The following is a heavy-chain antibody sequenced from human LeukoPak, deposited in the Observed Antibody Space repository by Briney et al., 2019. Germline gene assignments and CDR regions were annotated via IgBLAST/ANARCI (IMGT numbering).Heavy chain of an antibody. Sequence: GASVTVSCKASGYTFTSYYMHWVRQAPGQGLEWMGIINPSGGSTSYAQKFQGRVTMTRDTSTSTVYMELSSLRSEDTAVYYCAREGGNAYYFDYWGQGTLVTVSS. J-gene: IGHJ4*02. CDR1: GYTFTSYY. CDR2: INPSGGST. CDR3: AREGGNAYYFDY. D-gene: IGHD4-23*01. V-gene: IGHV1-46*01.